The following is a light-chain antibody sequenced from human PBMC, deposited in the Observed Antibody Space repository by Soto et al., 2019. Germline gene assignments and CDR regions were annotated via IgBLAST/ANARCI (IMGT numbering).Light chain of an antibody. Sequence: DIQMPQSPSSLSASVGDRVTITCRASQSISSYLNWYQQKPGKAPKLLIYAASSLHSGVPSRFSGSGSGTDFTLTISSLQPEDFATYYCQQSYSTPPTFGQGTKLEIK. V-gene: IGKV1-39*01. CDR2: AAS. CDR3: QQSYSTPPT. CDR1: QSISSY. J-gene: IGKJ2*01.